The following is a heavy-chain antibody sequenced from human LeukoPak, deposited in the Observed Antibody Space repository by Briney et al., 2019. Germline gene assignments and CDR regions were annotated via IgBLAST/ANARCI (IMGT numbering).Heavy chain of an antibody. CDR3: AKALLGYYYYGMDV. J-gene: IGHJ6*02. Sequence: SLRLSCAASGFTFDDYAMHWVRQAPGKGLEWVSGISWNSGSIGYADSVKGRFTISRDNAKNSLYLQMNSLRAEDTALYYCAKALLGYYYYGMDVWGQGTTVTVSS. CDR2: ISWNSGSI. V-gene: IGHV3-9*01. D-gene: IGHD3-16*01. CDR1: GFTFDDYA.